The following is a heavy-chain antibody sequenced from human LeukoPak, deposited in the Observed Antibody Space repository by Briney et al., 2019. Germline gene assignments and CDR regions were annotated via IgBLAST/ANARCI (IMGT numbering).Heavy chain of an antibody. J-gene: IGHJ6*02. V-gene: IGHV1-2*06. D-gene: IGHD3-10*01. CDR3: AIWFGELSGYYYYYYGMDV. CDR1: GYTFTSYY. CDR2: INPNSGGT. Sequence: ASVNVSCKASGYTFTSYYMHWVRQAPGQGLEWMGRINPNSGGTNYAQKFQGRVTMTRDTSISTAYMELSRLRSDDTAVYYCAIWFGELSGYYYYYYGMDVWGQGTTVTVSS.